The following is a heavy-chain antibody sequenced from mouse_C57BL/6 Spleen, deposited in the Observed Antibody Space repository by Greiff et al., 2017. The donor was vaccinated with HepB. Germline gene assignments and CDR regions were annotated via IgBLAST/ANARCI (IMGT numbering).Heavy chain of an antibody. Sequence: EVNVVESGGGLVKPGGSLKLSCAASGFTFSSYAMSWVRQTPEKRLEWVATISDGGSYTYYPDNVKGRFTISRDNAKNNLYLQMSHLKSEDTAMYYCARWGNYNYAMDYWGQGTSVTVSS. V-gene: IGHV5-4*03. CDR2: ISDGGSYT. CDR1: GFTFSSYA. CDR3: ARWGNYNYAMDY. J-gene: IGHJ4*01. D-gene: IGHD2-1*01.